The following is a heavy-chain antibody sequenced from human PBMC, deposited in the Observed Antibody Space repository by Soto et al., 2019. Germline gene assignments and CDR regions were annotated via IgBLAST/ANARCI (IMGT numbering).Heavy chain of an antibody. V-gene: IGHV4-4*02. J-gene: IGHJ6*02. CDR1: GGSISSSNW. CDR3: ARPLGGDSSGYYSSYYAMDV. CDR2: IYHSGST. D-gene: IGHD3-22*01. Sequence: SETLSLTCAVSGGSISSSNWWSWVRQPPGKGLEWIGEIYHSGSTNYNPSLKSRVTISVDKSIATAYLQWSSLEASDTAIYYCARPLGGDSSGYYSSYYAMDVWGQGTTVTVSS.